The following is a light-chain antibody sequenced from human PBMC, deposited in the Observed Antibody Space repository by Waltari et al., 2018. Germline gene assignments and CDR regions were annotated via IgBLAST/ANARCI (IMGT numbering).Light chain of an antibody. J-gene: IGKJ2*01. Sequence: DIVMTQSQDSLGVSLGERATINCKSSQSVLHTNNKDYLAWYQQKPGQPPKLLIYWASTREFGVPDRFSGSGSGTSFTLTISSLQAEDVAVYYCQQYYSTPNTFGQGTKLEIK. CDR3: QQYYSTPNT. CDR2: WAS. CDR1: QSVLHTNNKDY. V-gene: IGKV4-1*01.